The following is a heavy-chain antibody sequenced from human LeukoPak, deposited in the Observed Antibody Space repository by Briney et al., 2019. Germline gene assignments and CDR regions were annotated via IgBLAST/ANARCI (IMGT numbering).Heavy chain of an antibody. J-gene: IGHJ4*02. CDR3: FFPGVTGKVY. CDR1: GFTFSNYA. CDR2: ISSDGSNK. V-gene: IGHV3-30-3*01. D-gene: IGHD1-1*01. Sequence: AGGSLRLSCAASGFTFSNYAMHWVRQAPGKGLEWVAVISSDGSNKYYADSVKGRFTISRDNPKNTLYLQMNSLRAEDTAVYYCFFPGVTGKVYWGQGTLVTVSS.